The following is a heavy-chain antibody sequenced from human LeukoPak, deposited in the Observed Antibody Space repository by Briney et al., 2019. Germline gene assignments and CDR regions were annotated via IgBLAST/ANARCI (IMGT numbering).Heavy chain of an antibody. J-gene: IGHJ5*02. V-gene: IGHV3-23*01. CDR3: AKDPPKSGYSSGWYRSNWFDP. CDR1: GFTFSSYA. Sequence: GGSLRLSCAASGFTFSSYAMSWVRQAPGKGLEWVSAISGSGGSTYYADSVKGRFTISRDNSKNTLYLQMNSLRAEDTAVYYCAKDPPKSGYSSGWYRSNWFDPWGQGTLVTVSS. CDR2: ISGSGGST. D-gene: IGHD6-19*01.